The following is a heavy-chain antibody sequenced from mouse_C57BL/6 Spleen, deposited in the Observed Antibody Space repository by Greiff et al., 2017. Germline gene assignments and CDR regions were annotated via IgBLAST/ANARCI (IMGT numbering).Heavy chain of an antibody. CDR1: GFTFSDYY. D-gene: IGHD1-1*01. Sequence: EVQLVESEGGLVQPGSSMKLSCTASGFTFSDYYMAWVRQVPEKGLEWVANINYDGSSTYYLDSLKSRFIISRDNAKNILYLQMSSLKSEDTATYYCARFYYYGSSGYFDVWGTGTTVTVSS. CDR2: INYDGSST. V-gene: IGHV5-16*01. CDR3: ARFYYYGSSGYFDV. J-gene: IGHJ1*03.